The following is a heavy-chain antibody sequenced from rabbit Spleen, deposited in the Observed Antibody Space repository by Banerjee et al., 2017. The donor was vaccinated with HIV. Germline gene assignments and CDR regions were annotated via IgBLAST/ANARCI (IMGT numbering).Heavy chain of an antibody. Sequence: QEQLEESGGGLVKPEGSLTLTCKASGVSFSNKAVMCWVRQAPGKGLEWIGCINTATGKDVYASWAKGRFTISTTSSTTVTLQMTSLTAADTATYFCARDLVTVIGWNFNLWGQGTLVTVS. D-gene: IGHD1-1*01. CDR3: ARDLVTVIGWNFNL. J-gene: IGHJ4*01. CDR1: GVSFSNKAV. CDR2: INTATGKD. V-gene: IGHV1S45*01.